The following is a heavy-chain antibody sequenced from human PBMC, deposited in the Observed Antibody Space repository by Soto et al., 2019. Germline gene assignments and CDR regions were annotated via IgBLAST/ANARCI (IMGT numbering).Heavy chain of an antibody. D-gene: IGHD1-20*01. J-gene: IGHJ5*02. Sequence: GGSLRLSCAASGFTFSNYGIHWVRQAPGKGLEWVAVVSYDGIYKYYADSVKGRFTISRDNSKNTLYLQMNSLRPEDTAFYYFAKEYNNERCGHYNAGCESWGLGTLFTVSS. V-gene: IGHV3-30*18. CDR1: GFTFSNYG. CDR2: VSYDGIYK. CDR3: AKEYNNERCGHYNAGCES.